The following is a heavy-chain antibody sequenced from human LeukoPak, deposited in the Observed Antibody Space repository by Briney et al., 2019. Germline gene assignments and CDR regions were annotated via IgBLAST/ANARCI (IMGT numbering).Heavy chain of an antibody. J-gene: IGHJ5*02. CDR1: GFTFSNYV. CDR2: ISYEGNTE. CDR3: AREYFVGDSRGAPWFDP. D-gene: IGHD3-22*01. Sequence: PGGSLRLSCAGSGFTFSNYVMYWVRQAPGKGLEWVAVISYEGNTEYYAESVKGRFTISRDIFKSTLFLQMNSLRVEYTAVYSCAREYFVGDSRGAPWFDPRGQGTLVTVSS. V-gene: IGHV3-30*04.